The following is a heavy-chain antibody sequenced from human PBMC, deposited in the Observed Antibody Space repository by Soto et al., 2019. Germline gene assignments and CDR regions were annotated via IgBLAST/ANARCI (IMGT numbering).Heavy chain of an antibody. CDR1: GYTFTSYY. D-gene: IGHD6-19*01. Sequence: QVQLVQSGAEVKKPGASVKVSCKASGYTFTSYYMHWVRQAPGQGLEWMGVINPSGGSTSYAQTFQVRVTMTRDTSTSTVYMELSSLRSEDTAVYYCASALPGIAVAGFDYWGQGTLVTVSS. V-gene: IGHV1-46*03. J-gene: IGHJ4*02. CDR3: ASALPGIAVAGFDY. CDR2: INPSGGST.